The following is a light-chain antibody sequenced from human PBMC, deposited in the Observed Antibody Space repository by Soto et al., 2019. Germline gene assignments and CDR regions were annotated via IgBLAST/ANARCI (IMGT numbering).Light chain of an antibody. CDR2: GDH. J-gene: IGLJ2*01. Sequence: QSALTPPPSASGTPGQRVTISCSGSSSNIGSSTVSWYHQLPGSAPKLLIYGDHQRPSGIPDRFSGSKSGTSASLAISGLQSDDEADYYCAAWDDSLNAVLFGGGTKVTVL. CDR3: AAWDDSLNAVL. CDR1: SSNIGSST. V-gene: IGLV1-44*01.